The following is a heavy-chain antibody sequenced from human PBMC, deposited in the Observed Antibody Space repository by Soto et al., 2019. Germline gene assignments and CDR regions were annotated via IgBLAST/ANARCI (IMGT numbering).Heavy chain of an antibody. D-gene: IGHD3-22*01. V-gene: IGHV4-30-4*01. CDR3: ARGTLNYYDSSGSLRHFDY. CDR2: IYYSGST. J-gene: IGHJ4*02. Sequence: PSETRSRTWTVSGGSISSGGYYWSWVLQPPGKVLEWIGYIYYSGSTYYNPSLKSRVTISVDTSKNQFSLKLSSVTAADTAVYYCARGTLNYYDSSGSLRHFDYWGQGTLVTVSS. CDR1: GGSISSGGYY.